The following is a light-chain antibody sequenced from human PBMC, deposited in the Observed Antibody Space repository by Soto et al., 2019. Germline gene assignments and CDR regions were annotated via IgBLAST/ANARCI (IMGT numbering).Light chain of an antibody. Sequence: QAVVTQEPSFSVSPGGTVTLTCGLSSGSVSTSYYPSWYQHTPGQAPRTLIYSTNTRSSGVPDRFAGSILGNTAALTTTGAEADDESYYYGVLYMSSGIGVFGGGTKLTVL. V-gene: IGLV8-61*01. CDR2: STN. J-gene: IGLJ3*02. CDR3: VLYMSSGIGV. CDR1: SGSVSTSYY.